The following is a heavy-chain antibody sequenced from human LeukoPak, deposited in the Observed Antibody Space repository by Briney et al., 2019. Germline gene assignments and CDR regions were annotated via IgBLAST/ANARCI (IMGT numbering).Heavy chain of an antibody. J-gene: IGHJ6*04. CDR2: IWYDGSNK. V-gene: IGHV3-33*01. CDR1: GFTFSSYG. D-gene: IGHD2-21*01. Sequence: GRSLRLSCAASGFTFSSYGMNWVRQAPGKGLEWVAVIWYDGSNKYYADSVKGRFTISRDNSKNTLYLQMNSRRAEDTAVYYCARGLQVIYGMDVWGKGTTVTVSS. CDR3: ARGLQVIYGMDV.